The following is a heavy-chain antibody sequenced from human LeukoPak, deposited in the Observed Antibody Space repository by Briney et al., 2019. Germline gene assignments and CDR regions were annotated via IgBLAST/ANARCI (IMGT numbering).Heavy chain of an antibody. Sequence: GASVKVSCKASGYTFTRYDIHWVPQATGQGLEWMGWMNPNRGNTGYAQKLQGRVTMTRNTSISTAYMELSSLRSEDTAVYYCARRAKYYDILTGYYSAVDYWGQGTLVTVSS. CDR2: MNPNRGNT. CDR1: GYTFTRYD. J-gene: IGHJ4*02. D-gene: IGHD3-9*01. V-gene: IGHV1-8*01. CDR3: ARRAKYYDILTGYYSAVDY.